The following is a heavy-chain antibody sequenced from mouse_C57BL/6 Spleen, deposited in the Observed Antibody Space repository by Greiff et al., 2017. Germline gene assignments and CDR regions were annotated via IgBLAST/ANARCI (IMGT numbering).Heavy chain of an antibody. CDR1: GYTFTSYW. CDR2: IYPGSGST. CDR3: ASPYDYDGDFDY. J-gene: IGHJ2*01. D-gene: IGHD2-4*01. V-gene: IGHV1-55*01. Sequence: VQLQQPGAELVKPGASVKMSCKASGYTFTSYWITWVKQRPGQGLEWIGDIYPGSGSTNYNEKFKSKATLTVDTSSSTAYMQLSSLTSEDSAVYYCASPYDYDGDFDYWGQGTTLTVSS.